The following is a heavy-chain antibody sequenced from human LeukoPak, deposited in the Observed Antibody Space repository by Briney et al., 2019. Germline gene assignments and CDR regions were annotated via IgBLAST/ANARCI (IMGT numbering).Heavy chain of an antibody. CDR1: GFIFSSYS. Sequence: GGSLRLSCAASGFIFSSYSMHWVRQAPGRGLVWVSRISSGASSTTYADSVKGRFTISRDNAENTLFLQMNSLTAEDTAVYYCARARGYYYDSFDYWGQGTLVTISS. V-gene: IGHV3-74*01. CDR2: ISSGASST. J-gene: IGHJ4*02. D-gene: IGHD3-22*01. CDR3: ARARGYYYDSFDY.